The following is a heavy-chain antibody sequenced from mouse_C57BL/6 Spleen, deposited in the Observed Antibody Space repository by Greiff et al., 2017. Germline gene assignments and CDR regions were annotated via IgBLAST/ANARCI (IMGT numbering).Heavy chain of an antibody. CDR1: GYTFTDYN. J-gene: IGHJ4*01. CDR3: ARFYYGSSYYAMDD. D-gene: IGHD1-1*01. CDR2: INPNNGGT. V-gene: IGHV1-18*01. Sequence: VQLQQSGPELVKPGASVKIPCKASGYTFTDYNMDWVKQSHGKSLEWIGDINPNNGGTIYNQKFKGKATLTVDKSSSTAYMELRSLTSEDTAVYYCARFYYGSSYYAMDDWGQGTSVTVSS.